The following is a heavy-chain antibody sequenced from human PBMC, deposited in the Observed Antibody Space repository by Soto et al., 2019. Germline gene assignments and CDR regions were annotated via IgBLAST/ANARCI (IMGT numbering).Heavy chain of an antibody. CDR1: GFTCGEYP. D-gene: IGHD3-3*01. CDR2: IRSTGYGATT. CDR3: TRHPKDYDFYVRDHY. V-gene: IGHV3-49*03. Sequence: GGSLRLSCTSTGFTCGEYPMSWFRQAPWKGLGWVGFIRSTGYGATTEYAASVKGRFTISRDDSKSIVYLQMNSLKTEDTAIYYCTRHPKDYDFYVRDHYWGQGTLVTSPQ. J-gene: IGHJ4*02.